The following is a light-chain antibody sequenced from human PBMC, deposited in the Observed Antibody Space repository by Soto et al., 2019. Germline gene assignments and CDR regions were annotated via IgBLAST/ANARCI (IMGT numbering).Light chain of an antibody. CDR2: EVS. CDR1: SSDVCYNNY. J-gene: IGLJ1*01. V-gene: IGLV2-14*01. Sequence: QSFLSQPASVSGSPGQSITISCTGTSSDVCYNNYFSWYQQHPGKAPKLMIYEVSNRPSGLSNRFSGSKSGNTASLAISGLQAEDEADYYCSSYTXSTTYVFGAGTXVXV. CDR3: SSYTXSTTYV.